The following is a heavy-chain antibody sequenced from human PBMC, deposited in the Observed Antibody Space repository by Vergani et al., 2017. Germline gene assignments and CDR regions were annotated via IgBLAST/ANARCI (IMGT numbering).Heavy chain of an antibody. CDR1: GYTFTSYG. V-gene: IGHV1-18*01. J-gene: IGHJ6*02. CDR2: ISAYNGNT. CDR3: AGGRSYYGSGSYSYMDV. D-gene: IGHD3-10*01. Sequence: QVQLVQSGAEVKKPGASVKVSCKASGYTFTSYGISWVRQAPGQGLEWMGWISAYNGNTNYAQKLQGRVTMTTDTSTSTAYMELSSLRSEDTAVYYCAGGRSYYGSGSYSYMDVWGQGTTVTVSS.